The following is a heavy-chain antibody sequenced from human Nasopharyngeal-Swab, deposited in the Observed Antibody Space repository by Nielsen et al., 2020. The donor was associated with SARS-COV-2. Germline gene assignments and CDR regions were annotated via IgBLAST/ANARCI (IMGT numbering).Heavy chain of an antibody. J-gene: IGHJ6*03. Sequence: WDTLSLTGTAPGAPIISDSWSWFRQPPGKGLEWIGYIYYIGSTNYNPSLNSRVTISVDTSKSQFSLKLSSVTAADTAVYYCARRPAAHYMDVWGKGTTVTVSS. CDR1: GAPIISDS. CDR3: ARRPAAHYMDV. D-gene: IGHD2-2*01. CDR2: IYYIGST. V-gene: IGHV4-59*01.